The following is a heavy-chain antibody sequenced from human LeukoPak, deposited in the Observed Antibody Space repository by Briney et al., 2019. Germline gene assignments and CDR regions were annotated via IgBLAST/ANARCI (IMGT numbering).Heavy chain of an antibody. D-gene: IGHD2-2*01. V-gene: IGHV3-21*04. CDR3: ANLGYCISAACNGDY. CDR2: ISSSSSYI. J-gene: IGHJ4*02. Sequence: GGSLKLSCAASGFTFSSYTMNWVRQAPGKGLEWVSSISSSSSYIYYADSLKGRFTISRDNAKNSLYLQMNSLRAEDTAVYYCANLGYCISAACNGDYRGQGTLVTVSS. CDR1: GFTFSSYT.